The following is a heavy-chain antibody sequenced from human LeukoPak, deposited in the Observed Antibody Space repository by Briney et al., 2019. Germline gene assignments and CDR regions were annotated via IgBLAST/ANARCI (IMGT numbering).Heavy chain of an antibody. D-gene: IGHD3-10*02. CDR3: ARDPIITTFPFDY. V-gene: IGHV4-34*01. J-gene: IGHJ4*02. CDR1: GGSFSGYY. CDR2: INHSGST. Sequence: SETLSLTCAVYGGSFSGYYWSWIRQPPGKGLEWIGEINHSGSTYYNPSLKSRVTISVDTSKNQFSLKLSSVTAADTAVYYCARDPIITTFPFDYWGQGTLVTVSS.